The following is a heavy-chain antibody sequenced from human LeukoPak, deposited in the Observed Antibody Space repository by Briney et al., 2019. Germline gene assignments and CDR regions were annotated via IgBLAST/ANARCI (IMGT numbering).Heavy chain of an antibody. CDR3: ARQGYSSSRDY. Sequence: PSETLSLTCTVSGGSISSYYWSWIRQPPGKGLEWIGSIYHSGSTYYNPSLKSRVTISVDTSKNQFSLKLSSVTAADTAVYCCARQGYSSSRDYWGQGTLVTVSS. CDR2: IYHSGST. V-gene: IGHV4-59*08. CDR1: GGSISSYY. J-gene: IGHJ4*02. D-gene: IGHD6-6*01.